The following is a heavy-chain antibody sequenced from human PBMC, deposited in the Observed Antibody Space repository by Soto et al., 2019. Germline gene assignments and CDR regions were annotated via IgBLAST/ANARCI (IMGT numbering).Heavy chain of an antibody. V-gene: IGHV4-59*01. J-gene: IGHJ5*02. CDR3: GRGIQRGSVVVLLWFGR. CDR2: IYYSGST. Sequence: SETLSLTCTVSGGPISSYYWSWIRQPPGKGLEWIGYIYYSGSTNYNPSLKSRVTITMDTSKNTFYLELSSLTSADTAVYYCGRGIQRGSVVVLLWFGRWGQGTLGNGSS. CDR1: GGPISSYY. D-gene: IGHD5-18*01.